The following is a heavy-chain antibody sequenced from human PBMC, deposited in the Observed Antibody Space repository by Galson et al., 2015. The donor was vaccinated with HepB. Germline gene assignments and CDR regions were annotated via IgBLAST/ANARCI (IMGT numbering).Heavy chain of an antibody. CDR2: ISGSGVST. CDR1: GFTFSSYA. CDR3: ANDLLYLRPGGCDY. Sequence: SLRLSCEASGFTFSSYAMGWVRHAQGKGLEWVSAISGSGVSTYYADSVNGRFTISRDNSKNTLYLQMNSLRAEDTAVYYCANDLLYLRPGGCDYWGQGTLFTVSS. D-gene: IGHD5/OR15-5a*01. V-gene: IGHV3-23*01. J-gene: IGHJ4*02.